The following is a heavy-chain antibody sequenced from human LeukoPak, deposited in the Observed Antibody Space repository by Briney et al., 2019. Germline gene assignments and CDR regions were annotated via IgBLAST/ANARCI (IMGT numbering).Heavy chain of an antibody. CDR2: VSESGGST. V-gene: IGHV3-23*01. CDR3: TKWNGYGDY. Sequence: GGSLRLSSAASGFTFSSYGMSWVRQAPGKGLEWVSGVSESGGSTYYTDSVKGRFTISRDNSRNTLYLQMNSLRAEDTAIYYCTKWNGYGDYWGQGILVTVSS. D-gene: IGHD3-3*01. J-gene: IGHJ4*02. CDR1: GFTFSSYG.